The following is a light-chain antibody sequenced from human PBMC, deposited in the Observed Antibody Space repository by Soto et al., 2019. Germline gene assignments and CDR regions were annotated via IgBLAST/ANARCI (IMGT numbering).Light chain of an antibody. V-gene: IGKV1-5*03. CDR1: QSINSW. Sequence: DIQLTQSPSTLSASVGDRVTITCRASQSINSWLAWYQQRPGKAPKLLVYQASSLESGDPSRFSGSGSGTEFTLTISTLQPDDFATYYCQQYEAYPLTFGGGTKVEI. J-gene: IGKJ4*01. CDR2: QAS. CDR3: QQYEAYPLT.